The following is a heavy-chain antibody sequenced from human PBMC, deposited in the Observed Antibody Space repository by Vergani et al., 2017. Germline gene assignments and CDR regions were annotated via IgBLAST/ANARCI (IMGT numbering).Heavy chain of an antibody. CDR3: ARRYCSSTSCYGSTRWFDP. J-gene: IGHJ5*02. Sequence: EVQLVQSGAEVKKPGESLKISCKGSGYSFTSYWIGWVRQMPGKGLEWMGIIYPGDSDTRYSPSFQGQVTISADKSISTAYLQWSSLKASDTAMYYCARRYCSSTSCYGSTRWFDPLGQGTLVTVSS. CDR1: GYSFTSYW. D-gene: IGHD2-2*01. CDR2: IYPGDSDT. V-gene: IGHV5-51*03.